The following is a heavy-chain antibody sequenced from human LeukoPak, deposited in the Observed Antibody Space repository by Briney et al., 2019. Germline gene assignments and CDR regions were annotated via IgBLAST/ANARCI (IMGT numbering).Heavy chain of an antibody. CDR3: ARGWRYCSSTSCYNPQAFDP. V-gene: IGHV3-11*01. CDR2: ISSSGSTI. Sequence: PGGSLRLSCAASGFTFSDYYMSWIRQAPGKGLEWVSYISSSGSTIYYADSVRGRFTISRDNAKNSLYLQMNSLRAEDTAVYYCARGWRYCSSTSCYNPQAFDPWGQGTLVTVSS. CDR1: GFTFSDYY. D-gene: IGHD2-2*02. J-gene: IGHJ5*02.